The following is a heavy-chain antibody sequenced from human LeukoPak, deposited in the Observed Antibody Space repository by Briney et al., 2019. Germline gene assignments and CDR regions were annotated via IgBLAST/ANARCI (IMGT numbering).Heavy chain of an antibody. CDR1: GFTFSSYA. J-gene: IGHJ3*02. CDR2: ISGSGGST. CDR3: AKYVPGYCDYDPDAFDI. Sequence: GGSLRLSCAAPGFTFSSYAMSWVRQAPGKGLEWVSAISGSGGSTYYADSVKGRFTISRDNSKNTLYLQMNSLRAEDTAVYYCAKYVPGYCDYDPDAFDIWGQGTMVTVS. D-gene: IGHD4-17*01. V-gene: IGHV3-23*01.